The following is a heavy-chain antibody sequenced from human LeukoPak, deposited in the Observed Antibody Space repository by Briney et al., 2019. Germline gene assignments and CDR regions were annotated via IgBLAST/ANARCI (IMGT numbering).Heavy chain of an antibody. J-gene: IGHJ6*03. CDR3: AKAGGPDHYYYMDV. CDR2: ISGSGGNT. V-gene: IGHV3-23*01. CDR1: GFTFSNYA. Sequence: GSLRLSCVDSGFTFSNYAMNWVRQAPGKGLEWVSAISGSGGNTYYADSVKGRLTISRDNSRNTLFLQINSLRAEDTAVYYCAKAGGPDHYYYMDVWGKGTTVTVSS.